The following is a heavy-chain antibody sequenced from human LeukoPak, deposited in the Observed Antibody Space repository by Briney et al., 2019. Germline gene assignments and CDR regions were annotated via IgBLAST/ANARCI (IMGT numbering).Heavy chain of an antibody. CDR3: ARSVVVTPIYDY. V-gene: IGHV4-61*08. CDR1: GGSISSGDYY. D-gene: IGHD2-21*02. CDR2: IYYSGST. Sequence: PSETLSLTCTVSGGSISSGDYYWSWIRQPPGKGLEWIGYIYYSGSTNYNPSLKSRVTISVDTSKNQFSLKLSSVTAADTAVYYCARSVVVTPIYDYWGQGTLVTVSS. J-gene: IGHJ4*02.